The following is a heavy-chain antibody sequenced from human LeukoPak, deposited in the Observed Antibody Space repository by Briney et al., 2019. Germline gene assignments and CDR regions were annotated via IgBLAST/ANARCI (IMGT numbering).Heavy chain of an antibody. V-gene: IGHV4-61*02. CDR3: AGGSYYDFWSGYHY. Sequence: SQTLSLTCTVSGVSISSGSYYWSWIRQPAGKGLEWIVRIDTSGSTNYNPSLKSRVTISVDTSKNQFSLKLSSVTAADTAVYYCAGGSYYDFWSGYHYWGQGTLVTVSS. J-gene: IGHJ4*02. D-gene: IGHD3-3*01. CDR2: IDTSGST. CDR1: GVSISSGSYY.